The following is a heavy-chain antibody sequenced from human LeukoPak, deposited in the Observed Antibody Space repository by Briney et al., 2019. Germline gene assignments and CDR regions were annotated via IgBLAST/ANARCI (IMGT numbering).Heavy chain of an antibody. CDR1: GFTFSSYA. CDR2: ISGSGDNT. D-gene: IGHD3-22*01. V-gene: IGHV3-23*01. CDR3: AKGSYYDSSGSFYFDY. Sequence: GGSLRLSCAASGFTFSSYAMSWVRQAPGKGLEWVSGISGSGDNTYYADSLKGRFTISRDNSKNTLYVQVNSLGTEDTAAYYCAKGSYYDSSGSFYFDYWGQGTLVTVSS. J-gene: IGHJ4*02.